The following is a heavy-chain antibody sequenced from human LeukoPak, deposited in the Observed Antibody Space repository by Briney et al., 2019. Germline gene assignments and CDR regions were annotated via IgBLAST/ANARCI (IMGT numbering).Heavy chain of an antibody. V-gene: IGHV1-2*02. CDR3: ARGRIVGATELDYP. CDR2: INPNSGDT. Sequence: ASGTVSFKASGYACTSYYIHWVRQAPGPGLEWVGWINPNSGDTNYAQKFQGRVTMIMDTSISTAYMELSRLRSDGTAVYYCARGRIVGATELDYPWGQGTLVTGSS. J-gene: IGHJ5*02. D-gene: IGHD1-26*01. CDR1: GYACTSYY.